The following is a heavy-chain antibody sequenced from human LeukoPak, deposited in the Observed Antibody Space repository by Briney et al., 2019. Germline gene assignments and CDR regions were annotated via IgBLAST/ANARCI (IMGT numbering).Heavy chain of an antibody. CDR1: GFTFDDYA. V-gene: IGHV3-9*01. CDR2: ISWNSGSI. CDR3: AKDIRWELLGHLDY. Sequence: SLRLSCAASGFTFDDYAMHCVRQAPGKGLEWVSGISWNSGSIGYAASVKGRFTISRDNAKNSLYLQMNSLRAEDTALYYCAKDIRWELLGHLDYWGLGTLVTVSS. D-gene: IGHD1-26*01. J-gene: IGHJ4*02.